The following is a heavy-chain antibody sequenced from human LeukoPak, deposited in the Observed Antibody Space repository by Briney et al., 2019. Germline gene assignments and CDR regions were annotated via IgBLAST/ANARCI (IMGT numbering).Heavy chain of an antibody. J-gene: IGHJ4*02. V-gene: IGHV5-51*01. CDR2: IYPGDSDT. CDR3: ARLRYSSGWYPFDY. Sequence: GESLKISFKGSGYTFTSYWIGWVRQMPGKGLEWMGIIYPGDSDTRYSPSFQGQVTISADKSISTAYLQWSSLKASDTAMYYCARLRYSSGWYPFDYWGQGTLVTVSS. D-gene: IGHD6-19*01. CDR1: GYTFTSYW.